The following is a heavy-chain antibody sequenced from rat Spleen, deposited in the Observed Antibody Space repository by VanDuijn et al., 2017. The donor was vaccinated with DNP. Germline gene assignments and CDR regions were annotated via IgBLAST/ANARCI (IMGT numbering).Heavy chain of an antibody. CDR2: ISYDGRSA. V-gene: IGHV5-22*01. J-gene: IGHJ2*01. Sequence: EVQLVESGGGLVQPGRSLKLSCVASGFTFSDYYMAWVRQAPSKGLEWVAYISYDGRSAYNGDSVRGRFTISRDNAKSTLYLQMNSLRSEDMATYYCSRHILPLRVWDYWGQGVTVTVSS. CDR3: SRHILPLRVWDY. D-gene: IGHD1-4*01. CDR1: GFTFSDYY.